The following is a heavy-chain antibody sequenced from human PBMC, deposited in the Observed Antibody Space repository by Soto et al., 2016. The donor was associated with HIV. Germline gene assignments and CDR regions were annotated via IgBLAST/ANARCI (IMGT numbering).Heavy chain of an antibody. CDR3: ARDLTPRAFFQL. Sequence: EVQLVESGGGLVQPGGSLRLSCAASEFIVSSNYMNWVRQAPGQGLEWVSIIYSGGDTNYADSVKGRFTISRDNSKNTLYLQMNSLRAEDTAVYYCARDLTPRAFFQLWGQGTLVTVSS. CDR2: IYSGGDT. V-gene: IGHV3-66*01. J-gene: IGHJ1*01. D-gene: IGHD7-27*01. CDR1: EFIVSSNY.